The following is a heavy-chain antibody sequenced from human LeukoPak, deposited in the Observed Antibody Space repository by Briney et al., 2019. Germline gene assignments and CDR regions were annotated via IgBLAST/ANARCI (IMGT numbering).Heavy chain of an antibody. D-gene: IGHD6-13*01. J-gene: IGHJ6*02. CDR3: AKEFSSSWYRVYYYYYGMDV. CDR2: IQFHGGDI. V-gene: IGHV3-30*02. Sequence: GGSLRLSCAASGFTFTNSGMHWVRQAPGRGLEWVAFIQFHGGDIFYADSVEGRFTISRDNSKNTLYLQMNSLRAEDTAVYYCAKEFSSSWYRVYYYYYGMDVWGQGTTVTVSS. CDR1: GFTFTNSG.